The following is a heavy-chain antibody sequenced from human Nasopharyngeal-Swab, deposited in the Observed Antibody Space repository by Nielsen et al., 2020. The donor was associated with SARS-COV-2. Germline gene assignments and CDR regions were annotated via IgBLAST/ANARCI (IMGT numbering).Heavy chain of an antibody. D-gene: IGHD6-19*01. CDR1: AFTFSSYE. V-gene: IGHV3-48*03. CDR3: ARDPSSGWESWRFDP. Sequence: GESLKISCAASAFTFSSYEMNWVRQAPGKGLEWVSYINSNGGTIYYADSVKGRFTISRDNAKNSLYLQMNSLRAEDTAVYYCARDPSSGWESWRFDPWGQGTLVTVSS. J-gene: IGHJ5*02. CDR2: INSNGGTI.